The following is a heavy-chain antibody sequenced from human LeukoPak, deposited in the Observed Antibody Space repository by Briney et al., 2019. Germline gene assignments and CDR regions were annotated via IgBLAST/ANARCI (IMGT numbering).Heavy chain of an antibody. CDR3: ARTLYGGNRMDV. V-gene: IGHV4-59*08. D-gene: IGHD4-23*01. Sequence: PSETLSLTCTVSGGSISTYYWSWIRQAPGKGLEWIGYIFHSGSTDYNPSLSSRVTISVDTSRNQFSLRLNSVTAADTAMYYCARTLYGGNRMDVWGRGATVTVPS. CDR2: IFHSGST. CDR1: GGSISTYY. J-gene: IGHJ6*03.